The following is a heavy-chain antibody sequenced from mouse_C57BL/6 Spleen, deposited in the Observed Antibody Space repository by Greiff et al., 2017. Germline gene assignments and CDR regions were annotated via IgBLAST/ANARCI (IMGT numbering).Heavy chain of an antibody. J-gene: IGHJ2*01. Sequence: EVKLMESGGGLVQPGGSMKLSCVASGFPFSNYWLHWVRQSPERGLEWVAKISLKSDNYATTSAESVKERFLISRDDSKSSVYLQMNNLRAEDTGIDYCTGCGYDPYYVDYGGQGTTRTVSS. D-gene: IGHD2-2*01. V-gene: IGHV6-3*01. CDR1: GFPFSNYW. CDR3: TGCGYDPYYVDY. CDR2: ISLKSDNYAT.